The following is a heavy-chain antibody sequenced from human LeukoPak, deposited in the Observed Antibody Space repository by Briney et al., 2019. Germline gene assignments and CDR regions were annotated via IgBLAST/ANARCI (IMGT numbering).Heavy chain of an antibody. CDR3: ARAGGGNAEYFQH. Sequence: GGSLRLSCAASGFTFSSYARHWVRQAPGKGLEWVAVISYDGSNKYYADSVKGRFTISRDNSKNTLYLQMNSLRAEDTAVYYCARAGGGNAEYFQHWGQGTLVTVSS. CDR2: ISYDGSNK. J-gene: IGHJ1*01. V-gene: IGHV3-30-3*01. CDR1: GFTFSSYA. D-gene: IGHD2-15*01.